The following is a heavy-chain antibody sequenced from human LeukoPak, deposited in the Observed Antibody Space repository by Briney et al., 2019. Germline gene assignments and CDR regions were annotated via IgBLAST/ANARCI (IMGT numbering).Heavy chain of an antibody. CDR2: IYSDNT. V-gene: IGHV3-53*01. D-gene: IGHD4/OR15-4a*01. CDR1: GFTVSSNS. CDR3: ARRAGAYSHPYDY. Sequence: GGSLRLSCTVSGFTVSSNSMSWVRQAPGKGLEWVSFIYSDNTHYSDSVKGRITISRDNSKNTLYLQMNSLRAEDTAVYYCARRAGAYSHPYDYWGQGTLVTVSS. J-gene: IGHJ4*02.